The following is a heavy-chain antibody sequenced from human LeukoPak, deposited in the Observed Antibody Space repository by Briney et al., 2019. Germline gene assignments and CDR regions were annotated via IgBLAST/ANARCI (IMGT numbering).Heavy chain of an antibody. CDR3: ARLVDSSGYDY. Sequence: SVKVSCKASGGTFSSYAISWVRQAPGQGLEWMGRIIPIFGIPNYAQKFQGRVTITADKSTSTAYMELSSLRSEDTAVYYCARLVDSSGYDYWGRGTLVTVSS. CDR2: IIPIFGIP. CDR1: GGTFSSYA. V-gene: IGHV1-69*04. J-gene: IGHJ4*02. D-gene: IGHD3-22*01.